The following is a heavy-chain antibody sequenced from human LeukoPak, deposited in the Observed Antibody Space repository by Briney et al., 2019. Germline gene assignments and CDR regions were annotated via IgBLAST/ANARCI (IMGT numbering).Heavy chain of an antibody. D-gene: IGHD5/OR15-5a*01. V-gene: IGHV4-39*01. J-gene: IGHJ5*02. CDR2: IRYSGST. CDR1: DGSISSNTYF. Sequence: PSETLSLTCNVSDGSISSNTYFWGWIRRPPGKGLEWIGSIRYSGSTYYNPSLKSRVTISVDTSKNQFSLNLSSLTAADTAVYYCATSDTVSTYNWFDPWGQGTLVTVS. CDR3: ATSDTVSTYNWFDP.